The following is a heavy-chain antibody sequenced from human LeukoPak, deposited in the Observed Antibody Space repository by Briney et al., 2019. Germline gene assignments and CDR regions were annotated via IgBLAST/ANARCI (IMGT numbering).Heavy chain of an antibody. CDR2: INPNSGGT. Sequence: ASVKVSCKASGYTFTGYYMHWVRQAPGQGLEWMGWINPNSGGTNYAQKFQGRVTMTRDTSISTAYMELSRLRSDDTAVYYCARDRGRVGEWIQLWWYMDVWGKGTTVTISS. CDR3: ARDRGRVGEWIQLWWYMDV. CDR1: GYTFTGYY. J-gene: IGHJ6*03. V-gene: IGHV1-2*02. D-gene: IGHD5-18*01.